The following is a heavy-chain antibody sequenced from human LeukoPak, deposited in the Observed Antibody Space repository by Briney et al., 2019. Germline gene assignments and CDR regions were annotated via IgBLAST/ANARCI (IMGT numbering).Heavy chain of an antibody. V-gene: IGHV3-9*03. CDR2: ISWNSGSI. CDR3: AKDITAVAGYFDY. CDR1: GFTFDDYA. D-gene: IGHD6-19*01. J-gene: IGHJ4*02. Sequence: GRSLRLSCAASGFTFDDYAMHWVRQAPGKGLEWVSGISWNSGSIDYADSVKGRFTISRDNAKNSLYLQMNSLRAEDMALYYCAKDITAVAGYFDYWGQGTLVTVSS.